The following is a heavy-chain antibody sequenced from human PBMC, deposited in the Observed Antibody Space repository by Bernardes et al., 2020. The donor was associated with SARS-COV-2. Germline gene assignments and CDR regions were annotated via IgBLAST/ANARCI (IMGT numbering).Heavy chain of an antibody. D-gene: IGHD3-16*02. V-gene: IGHV3-23*01. CDR2: ISGSGGST. CDR1: GFTFSSYA. J-gene: IGHJ4*02. Sequence: GGSLRLSCAASGFTFSSYAMSWVRQAPGKGLEWVSAISGSGGSTYYADSVKGRFTISRDNSKNTLYLQMNSLRAEDTAVYYCAIGAPLGYDYVWGSYRFDYWGQGTLVTVSS. CDR3: AIGAPLGYDYVWGSYRFDY.